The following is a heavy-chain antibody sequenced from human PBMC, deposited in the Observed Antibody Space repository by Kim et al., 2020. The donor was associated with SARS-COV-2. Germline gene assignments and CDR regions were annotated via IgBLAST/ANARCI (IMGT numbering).Heavy chain of an antibody. CDR2: IYYSGST. J-gene: IGHJ4*02. CDR3: ARGGDRYCSSTSCYIFDY. V-gene: IGHV4-31*03. D-gene: IGHD2-2*02. Sequence: SETLSLTCTVSGGSISSGGYYWSWIRQHPGKGLEWIGYIYYSGSTYYNPSLKSRVTISVDTSKNQFSLKLSSVTAADTAVYYCARGGDRYCSSTSCYIFDYWGQGTLVTVSS. CDR1: GGSISSGGYY.